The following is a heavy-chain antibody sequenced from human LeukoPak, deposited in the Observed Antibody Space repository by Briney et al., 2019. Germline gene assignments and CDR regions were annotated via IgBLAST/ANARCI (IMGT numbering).Heavy chain of an antibody. CDR1: GGSINGYY. CDR2: IHYTGST. D-gene: IGHD1-26*01. CDR3: ARGTRDIGRYFYFDY. J-gene: IGHJ4*02. Sequence: PSETLSLTCTVSGGSINGYYWSWIRQPPGKGLEWIGYIHYTGSTNYNPSLKSRVTISVDTSKNQFSLKLSSVTAADTAVYYCARGTRDIGRYFYFDYWGQGALVTVSS. V-gene: IGHV4-59*01.